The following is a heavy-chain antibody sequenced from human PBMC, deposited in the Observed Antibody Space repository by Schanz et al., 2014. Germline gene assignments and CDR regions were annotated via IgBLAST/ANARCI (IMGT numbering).Heavy chain of an antibody. Sequence: VQLVESGGGLVRPGGSLRLSCAASGFTFSSYTMNWVRQAPGKGLEWVSGMSWNAGSLGYGDSVKGRFTISRDNAKNSLYLQMNSLTAEDTAVYYCARGVRIDYWGQGTLVTVSS. CDR2: MSWNAGSL. CDR1: GFTFSSYT. CDR3: ARGVRIDY. V-gene: IGHV3-48*04. J-gene: IGHJ4*02. D-gene: IGHD3-3*01.